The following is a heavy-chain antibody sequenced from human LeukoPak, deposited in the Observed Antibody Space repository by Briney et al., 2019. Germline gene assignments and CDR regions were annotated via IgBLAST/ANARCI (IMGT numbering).Heavy chain of an antibody. CDR2: IYSSGTT. CDR1: GGSISSYS. V-gene: IGHV4-59*01. Sequence: SETLSLTCTVSGGSISSYSWSWIRQPPGRGREGMGYIYSSGTTNYNPSLKSRVTISVDTSKNQFSLKLSSVTAADTAVYYCARGPAAHIAAPVMDYWGQGTLVTVSS. J-gene: IGHJ4*02. CDR3: ARGPAAHIAAPVMDY. D-gene: IGHD6-13*01.